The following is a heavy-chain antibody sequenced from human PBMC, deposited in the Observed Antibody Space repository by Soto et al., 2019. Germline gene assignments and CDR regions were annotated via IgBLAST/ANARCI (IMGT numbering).Heavy chain of an antibody. CDR1: GYTFTGYY. J-gene: IGHJ4*02. Sequence: ASVKVSCKASGYTFTGYYMHWVRQAPGQGLEWMGWINPNSGGTNYAQKFQGRVTMTRDTSISTAYMELSRLRSDDTAVYYCARDPASGSSQDYWGQGTQVTVSS. V-gene: IGHV1-2*02. D-gene: IGHD1-26*01. CDR3: ARDPASGSSQDY. CDR2: INPNSGGT.